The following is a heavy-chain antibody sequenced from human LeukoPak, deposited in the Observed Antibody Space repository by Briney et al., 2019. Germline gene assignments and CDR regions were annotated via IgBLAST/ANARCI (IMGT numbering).Heavy chain of an antibody. CDR3: ARTTEAHSWRTRYYDYYMDV. Sequence: SETLSRTCAVYGGSFSGYYWSWILQPPGKGLEWIGEIDHSGSTNYNPSLKSRVTISVDTSKNQFSLKLSSVTAADTAVYYFARTTEAHSWRTRYYDYYMDVWGKGTTVTVSS. J-gene: IGHJ6*03. CDR1: GGSFSGYY. V-gene: IGHV4-34*01. CDR2: IDHSGST. D-gene: IGHD6-13*01.